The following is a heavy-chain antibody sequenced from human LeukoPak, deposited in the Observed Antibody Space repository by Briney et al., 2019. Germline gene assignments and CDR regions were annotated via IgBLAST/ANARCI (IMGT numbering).Heavy chain of an antibody. CDR1: GFTFSDYY. D-gene: IGHD4-17*01. J-gene: IGHJ6*02. CDR3: ARGYGDHPADYYYGMDV. CDR2: ISSSGSTI. V-gene: IGHV3-11*01. Sequence: PGGSLRLSCAASGFTFSDYYMSWIRQAPGKGLEWVSSISSSGSTIYYADSVKGRFTISRDHAKNSLYLQMNSLRAEDTAVYYCARGYGDHPADYYYGMDVWGQGTTVIVSS.